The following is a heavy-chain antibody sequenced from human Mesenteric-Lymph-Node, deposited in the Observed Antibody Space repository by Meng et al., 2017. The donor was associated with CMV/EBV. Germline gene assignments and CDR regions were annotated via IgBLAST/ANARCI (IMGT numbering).Heavy chain of an antibody. CDR1: GFTFSSYG. V-gene: IGHV3-30*02. CDR3: AKDYYYDSSGYYSPVDY. Sequence: GGSLRLSCAASGFTFSSYGMHWVRQAPGKGLEWVAFIRYDGSNKYYADSVKGRFTISRDNSKNTLYLQMNSLRAEDTAVYYCAKDYYYDSSGYYSPVDYWGQGTLVTVSS. CDR2: IRYDGSNK. D-gene: IGHD3-22*01. J-gene: IGHJ4*02.